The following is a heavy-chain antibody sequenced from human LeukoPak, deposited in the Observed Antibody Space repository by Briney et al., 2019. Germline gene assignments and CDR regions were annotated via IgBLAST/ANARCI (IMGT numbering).Heavy chain of an antibody. D-gene: IGHD6-19*01. CDR3: AKESSSGWHDAFDI. CDR1: GFTFSSYG. J-gene: IGHJ3*02. Sequence: GGSLRLSCAASGFTFSSYGMYWVRQAPGKGLELVAFIRYDGSNKYYAESVKGRLTISRDTSKSTLYLQMNSLRVEDTAVYYCAKESSSGWHDAFDIWGQGTMVTVSS. CDR2: IRYDGSNK. V-gene: IGHV3-30*02.